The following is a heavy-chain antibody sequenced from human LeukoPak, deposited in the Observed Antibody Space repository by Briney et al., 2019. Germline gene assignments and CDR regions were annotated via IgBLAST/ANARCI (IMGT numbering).Heavy chain of an antibody. Sequence: PGGSLRLSCAASGFTFDDYAMHWVRQAPGKGLEWVSLISGDGGSTYYADSVKGRFTISRDNSKNSLYLQMNSLRTEDTALYYCAKEYGRRYYYYGMDVWGQGTTVTVSS. CDR1: GFTFDDYA. V-gene: IGHV3-43*02. CDR2: ISGDGGST. D-gene: IGHD3-10*01. J-gene: IGHJ6*02. CDR3: AKEYGRRYYYYGMDV.